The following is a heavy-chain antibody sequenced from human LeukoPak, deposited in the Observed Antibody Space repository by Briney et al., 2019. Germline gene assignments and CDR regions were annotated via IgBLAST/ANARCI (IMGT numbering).Heavy chain of an antibody. D-gene: IGHD4-17*01. J-gene: IGHJ1*01. CDR1: GGSISSYY. CDR2: IYYSGST. Sequence: PSETLSLTCTVSGGSISSYYWSWLRQPPGKGLEWIGYIYYSGSTNYNPSLKSRVTISVDTSKNQFSLKLSSVTAADTAVYYCARLGNGDYEYFQHWGQGTLVTVSS. V-gene: IGHV4-59*08. CDR3: ARLGNGDYEYFQH.